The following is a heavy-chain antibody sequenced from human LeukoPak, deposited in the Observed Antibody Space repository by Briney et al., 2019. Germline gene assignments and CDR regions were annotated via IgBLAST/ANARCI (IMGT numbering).Heavy chain of an antibody. J-gene: IGHJ4*02. CDR1: GFTFSSYS. CDR2: INPDGSYT. CDR3: ANGTGDLNY. V-gene: IGHV3-74*01. D-gene: IGHD7-27*01. Sequence: GGSLRLSCAASGFTFSSYSMNWVRQAPGKGLVWVSRINPDGSYTTYADSMKGRFTISRDNAKNTLYLQMNSLRAEDTAVYYCANGTGDLNYWGQGTLVTVSS.